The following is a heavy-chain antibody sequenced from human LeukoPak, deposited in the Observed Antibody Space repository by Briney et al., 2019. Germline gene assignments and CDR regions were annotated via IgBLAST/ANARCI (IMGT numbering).Heavy chain of an antibody. V-gene: IGHV4-38-2*02. CDR3: ASVAAAGIDNWFDP. D-gene: IGHD6-13*01. J-gene: IGHJ5*02. CDR1: GYSISSGYY. CDR2: INHSGST. Sequence: SETLSLTCTVSGYSISSGYYWGWIRQPPGKGLEWIGEINHSGSTNYNPSLKSRVSISVDTSKNQFSLKVSSVTAADTAVYYCASVAAAGIDNWFDPWGQGNMVTVSS.